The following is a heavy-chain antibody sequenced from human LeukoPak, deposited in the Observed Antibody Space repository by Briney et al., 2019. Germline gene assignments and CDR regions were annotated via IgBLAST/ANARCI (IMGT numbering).Heavy chain of an antibody. D-gene: IGHD6-13*01. J-gene: IGHJ4*02. Sequence: ASVKVSCKASGYTFTGYYMHWVRQAPGQGLEWMGWINPNSGGTNYAQKFQGWVTMTRDTSISTAYMELSRLRSDDTAVYYCARAGSSSWYYFDYWGQGTLVTVSS. CDR2: INPNSGGT. V-gene: IGHV1-2*04. CDR3: ARAGSSSWYYFDY. CDR1: GYTFTGYY.